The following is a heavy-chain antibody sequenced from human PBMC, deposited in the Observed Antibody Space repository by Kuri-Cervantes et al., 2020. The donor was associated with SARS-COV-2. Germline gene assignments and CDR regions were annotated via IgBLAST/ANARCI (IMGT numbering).Heavy chain of an antibody. CDR3: ASGGPTVATLFAD. J-gene: IGHJ4*02. CDR2: ISFDGRNT. Sequence: GGSLRLSCEASGFIFSEYAMDWVRQAPGKGLEWVAIISFDGRNTKFADSVEGRFTISRDNSKNVVYLQMNSLRIEDTAEYFCASGGPTVATLFADWGQGTLVTVSS. V-gene: IGHV3-30*14. CDR1: GFIFSEYA. D-gene: IGHD4-23*01.